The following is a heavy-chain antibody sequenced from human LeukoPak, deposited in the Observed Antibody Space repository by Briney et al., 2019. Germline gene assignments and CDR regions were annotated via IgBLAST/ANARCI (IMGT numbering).Heavy chain of an antibody. CDR2: IYYSGST. Sequence: SETLSLTCTVSGGTISSGDYYWSWIRQPPGEGLEWIGYIYYSGSTYYNPSLKSRVTISVDTSKNQFSLKLSSVTAADTAVYYCARGSTSVYYDYGPPVAFDIWGQGTMVTVSS. J-gene: IGHJ3*02. V-gene: IGHV4-30-4*01. D-gene: IGHD4-17*01. CDR3: ARGSTSVYYDYGPPVAFDI. CDR1: GGTISSGDYY.